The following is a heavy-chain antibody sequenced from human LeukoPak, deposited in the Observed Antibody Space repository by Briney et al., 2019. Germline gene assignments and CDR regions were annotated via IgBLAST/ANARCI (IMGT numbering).Heavy chain of an antibody. D-gene: IGHD1-26*01. Sequence: PGGSLRLSCAASGFTFSSYGMHWVRQAPGKGLEWVAFIRYDGSNKYYADSVKGRFTISRDNAKNSLYLQMNSLRAEDTAVYYCARDFSIVGASFDYWGQGTLVTVSS. CDR1: GFTFSSYG. V-gene: IGHV3-30*02. CDR2: IRYDGSNK. CDR3: ARDFSIVGASFDY. J-gene: IGHJ4*02.